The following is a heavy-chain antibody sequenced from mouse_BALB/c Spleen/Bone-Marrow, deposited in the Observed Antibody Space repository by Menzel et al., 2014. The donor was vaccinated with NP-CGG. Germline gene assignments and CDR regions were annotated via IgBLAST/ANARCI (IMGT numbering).Heavy chain of an antibody. CDR3: ANLGRYAMDY. D-gene: IGHD3-1*01. J-gene: IGHJ4*01. Sequence: VQRVESGPELVKPGASVKISCKASGYTFTDYYINWVKQKPGQGFEWIGWIYPGSGSTKYNEKFKGKATLTVGTSSSTAYMQLSSLTSEDTAVYFCANLGRYAMDYWGQGTSVTVSS. CDR2: IYPGSGST. CDR1: GYTFTDYY. V-gene: IGHV1-84*02.